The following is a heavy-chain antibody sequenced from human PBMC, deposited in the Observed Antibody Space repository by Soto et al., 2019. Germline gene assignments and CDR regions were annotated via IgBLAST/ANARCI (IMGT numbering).Heavy chain of an antibody. V-gene: IGHV3-74*01. CDR3: ARPRVSSSWYSHWFDP. J-gene: IGHJ5*02. D-gene: IGHD6-13*01. Sequence: GGSLRLSCAASGFTFSSYWMHWVRQAPGKGLVWVSRINSDGSSTSYADSVKGRFTISRDNAKNTLYLQMNSLRAEDTAVYYCARPRVSSSWYSHWFDPWGQGTLVTVSS. CDR1: GFTFSSYW. CDR2: INSDGSST.